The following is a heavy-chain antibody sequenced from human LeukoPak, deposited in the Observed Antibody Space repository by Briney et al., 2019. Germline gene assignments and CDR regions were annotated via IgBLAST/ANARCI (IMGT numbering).Heavy chain of an antibody. CDR2: ISMGGNT. CDR3: ARVGDEVAYTRGYLDY. Sequence: GGSLRLSCAASGFTVSSHDMSWVRQAPGKGLEWVSVISMGGNTFYADSVKGRFTISRHTSKNTLYLQMNSLRAEDTAVYYCARVGDEVAYTRGYLDYWGQGTLVTVSS. V-gene: IGHV3-53*04. D-gene: IGHD3-16*01. CDR1: GFTVSSHD. J-gene: IGHJ4*02.